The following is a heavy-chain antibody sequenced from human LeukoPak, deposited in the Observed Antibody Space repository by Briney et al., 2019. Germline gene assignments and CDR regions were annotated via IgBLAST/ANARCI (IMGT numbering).Heavy chain of an antibody. V-gene: IGHV3-7*03. J-gene: IGHJ6*02. CDR1: GFTFSSYW. D-gene: IGHD5-24*01. Sequence: GGSLRLSCAASGFTFSSYWMTWVRQAPGKGLEWVANIKQDGSEKYYVDSVKGRFTISRDNTKNSLSLQMNSLRAEDTAVYYCAKEGRDVKNARYGMDVWGQGTTVTVSS. CDR2: IKQDGSEK. CDR3: AKEGRDVKNARYGMDV.